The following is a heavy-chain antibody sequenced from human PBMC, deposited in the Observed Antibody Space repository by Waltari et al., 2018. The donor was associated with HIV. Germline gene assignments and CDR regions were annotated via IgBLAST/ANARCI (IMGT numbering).Heavy chain of an antibody. J-gene: IGHJ4*02. Sequence: EVQLVQSGAEVKKPGESLKISCKGSGYSFTRYWIAWVRQVPGKGLGWMGIIHPGDSETRNSPSFEGQVTISADKSTNTAYLQWNSLKASDTAFYYCARHGTDIWGSSRRYDYWGQGTLVTVSS. V-gene: IGHV5-51*01. D-gene: IGHD3-16*02. CDR3: ARHGTDIWGSSRRYDY. CDR1: GYSFTRYW. CDR2: IHPGDSET.